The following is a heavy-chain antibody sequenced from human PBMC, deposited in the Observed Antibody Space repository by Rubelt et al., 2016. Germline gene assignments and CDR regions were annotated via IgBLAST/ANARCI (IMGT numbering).Heavy chain of an antibody. CDR3: VRDLGGHPPDGY. V-gene: IGHV3-48*02. CDR1: GFIYSDYS. Sequence: EVQLVESGGGLARPGGSMRLSCAASGFIYSDYSMNWVRQAPGKGLEWVAYISSISNTKYHADSVKGRFTISRDNAKNSLYLQMNSLRDEDAATYYCVRDLGGHPPDGYWGQGTLVTVSS. D-gene: IGHD2-15*01. CDR2: ISSISNTK. J-gene: IGHJ4*02.